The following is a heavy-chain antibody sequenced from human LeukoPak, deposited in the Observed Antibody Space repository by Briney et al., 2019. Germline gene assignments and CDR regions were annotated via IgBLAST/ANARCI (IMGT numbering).Heavy chain of an antibody. J-gene: IGHJ4*02. Sequence: GGSLRLSCAASGFTFSSYSMNWVRQAPGKGLEWVSSISSSSSYTNYADSVKGRFTISRDNANDSLYLQMNSLRAEDTAVYYCARVYYDSSGSDWGQGTLVTVSS. D-gene: IGHD3-22*01. CDR1: GFTFSSYS. CDR2: ISSSSSYT. CDR3: ARVYYDSSGSD. V-gene: IGHV3-21*01.